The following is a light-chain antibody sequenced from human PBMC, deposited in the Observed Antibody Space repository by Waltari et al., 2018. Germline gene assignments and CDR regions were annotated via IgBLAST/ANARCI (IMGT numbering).Light chain of an antibody. J-gene: IGKJ1*01. CDR2: WAF. V-gene: IGKV4-1*01. CDR1: QSVLYSSNNKNY. CDR3: QQYYTTPWT. Sequence: DIVMTQSPDSLAVSLGARATITCKSSQSVLYSSNNKNYLAWYQQKPGQPPKLPIYWAFTRESGVPDRFSGGGSGTDFTLPISSLQAEDVAVYYCQQYYTTPWTFGQGTKVEIK.